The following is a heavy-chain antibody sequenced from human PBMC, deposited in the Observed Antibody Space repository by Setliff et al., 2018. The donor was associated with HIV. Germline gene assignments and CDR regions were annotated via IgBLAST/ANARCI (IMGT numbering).Heavy chain of an antibody. J-gene: IGHJ4*02. V-gene: IGHV4-4*08. CDR1: GGSISNRY. CDR2: IYTSGST. Sequence: PSETLSLTCTVSGGSISNRYWSWIRETPGKGLEWIGYIYTSGSTIYNPSLRSRVTISVDTSKNQFYLKLNSVTAADAAVYYCAMTTEDLAGAAIPYWGQGTLVTVSS. CDR3: AMTTEDLAGAAIPY. D-gene: IGHD2-21*02.